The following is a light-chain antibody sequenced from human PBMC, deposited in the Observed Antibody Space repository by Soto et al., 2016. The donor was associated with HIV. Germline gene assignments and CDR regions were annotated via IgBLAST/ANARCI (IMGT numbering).Light chain of an antibody. CDR3: QQSHSPPRT. J-gene: IGKJ1*01. CDR1: QSISNY. CDR2: ATS. Sequence: DIQLTQPPSFLSASVGDRVTITCRASQSISNYLNWYQQKPGKAPKVLISATSDLQSGVPSRFSGSRSGREFTLTISSLQPEDFATYYCQQSHSPPRTFGQGTKGGNQT. V-gene: IGKV1-39*01.